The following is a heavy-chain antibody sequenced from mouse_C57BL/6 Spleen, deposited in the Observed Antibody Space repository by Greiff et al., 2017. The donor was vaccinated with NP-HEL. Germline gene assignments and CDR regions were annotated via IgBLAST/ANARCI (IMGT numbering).Heavy chain of an antibody. J-gene: IGHJ2*01. CDR2: ISSGSSTI. V-gene: IGHV5-17*01. CDR3: ASPGSTLYYFDY. CDR1: GFTFSDYG. D-gene: IGHD1-1*01. Sequence: EVQVVESGGGLVKPGGSLKLSCAASGFTFSDYGMHWVRQAPEKGLEWVAYISSGSSTIYYADTVKGRFTISRDNAKNTLFLQMTSLRSEDTAMYYCASPGSTLYYFDYWGQGTTLTVSS.